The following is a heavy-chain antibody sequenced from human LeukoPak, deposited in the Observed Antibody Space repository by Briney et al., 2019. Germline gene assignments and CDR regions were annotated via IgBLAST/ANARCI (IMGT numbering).Heavy chain of an antibody. CDR3: ARESSRVERRVSIGDYYYYYYYMDV. CDR1: GGTFSSYA. J-gene: IGHJ6*03. V-gene: IGHV1-69*06. D-gene: IGHD1-1*01. CDR2: IIPMFGTA. Sequence: GASVKVSCKASGGTFSSYAISWVRQAPGQGLEWMGGIIPMFGTANYAQKLQGRVTITADKSTSTAYMELSSLRSEDTAVYYCARESSRVERRVSIGDYYYYYYYMDVWGKGTTVTVSS.